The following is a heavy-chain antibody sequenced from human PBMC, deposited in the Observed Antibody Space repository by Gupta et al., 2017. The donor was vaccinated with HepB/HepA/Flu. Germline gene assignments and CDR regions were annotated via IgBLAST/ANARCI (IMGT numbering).Heavy chain of an antibody. Sequence: EVQLLESGGGLVQPGGSLRLSCSASGFTFSSYAMSWVRQAPGKGLEWVSAIIGSGGSTYYADSVKGRFTISRDNSKNTLYLQMNSLRAEDTAVYYCAKVVTIFGVVITNWYFDLWGRGTLVTVSS. CDR2: IIGSGGST. CDR3: AKVVTIFGVVITNWYFDL. D-gene: IGHD3-3*01. V-gene: IGHV3-23*01. J-gene: IGHJ2*01. CDR1: GFTFSSYA.